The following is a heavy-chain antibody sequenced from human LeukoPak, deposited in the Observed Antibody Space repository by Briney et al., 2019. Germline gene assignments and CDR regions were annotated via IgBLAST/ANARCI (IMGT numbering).Heavy chain of an antibody. J-gene: IGHJ4*02. D-gene: IGHD3-22*01. CDR1: GFTFSTYS. CDR3: ARGYFDSSSSPTGDY. Sequence: GGSLRLSCAASGFTFSTYSMNWVRQAPGKGLEWVSYISSSSSGVYYTDSVKGRFTISRDNAKNALYLQMNSLRAEDTAVYYCARGYFDSSSSPTGDYWGQGTLVTVSS. V-gene: IGHV3-48*01. CDR2: ISSSSSGV.